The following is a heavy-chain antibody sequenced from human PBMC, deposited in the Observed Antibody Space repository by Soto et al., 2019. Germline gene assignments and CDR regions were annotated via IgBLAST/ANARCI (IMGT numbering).Heavy chain of an antibody. V-gene: IGHV3-23*01. D-gene: IGHD3-3*01. Sequence: TGGSLRLSCAASGFTFSSYAMSWVRQAPGKGLEWVSAISGSGGSTYYADSVKGRFTISRDNSKNTLYLQMNSLRAEDTAVYYCAKIVSPNYDFWSGYHGALYYYYGMDVWGQGTTVTVSS. CDR2: ISGSGGST. CDR1: GFTFSSYA. CDR3: AKIVSPNYDFWSGYHGALYYYYGMDV. J-gene: IGHJ6*02.